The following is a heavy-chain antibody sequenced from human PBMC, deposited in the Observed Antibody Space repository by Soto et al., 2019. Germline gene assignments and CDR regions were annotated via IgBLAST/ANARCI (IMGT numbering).Heavy chain of an antibody. CDR1: GYNFAGYW. CDR2: IYPSDSDT. Sequence: VESVTISCKVSGYNFAGYWIAWVLQMPGKGLELMGIIYPSDSDTRYRPSFQGQVTISADKSISSAYLQWSSLRASDTAMYYCARGGVSPRTFDYWGQGTPVTVSS. CDR3: ARGGVSPRTFDY. V-gene: IGHV5-51*01. D-gene: IGHD3-3*01. J-gene: IGHJ4*02.